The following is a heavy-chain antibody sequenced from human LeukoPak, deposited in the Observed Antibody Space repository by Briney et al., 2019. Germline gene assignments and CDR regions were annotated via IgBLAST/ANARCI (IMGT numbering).Heavy chain of an antibody. V-gene: IGHV3-30*18. J-gene: IGHJ4*02. CDR3: AKVSRFGESPYYY. D-gene: IGHD3-10*01. CDR2: ISYDGSNK. CDR1: GFTSSSYG. Sequence: PGRSLRLSCAASGFTSSSYGMHWVRQAPGKGLEWVAVISYDGSNKYYADSVKGRFTISRDNSKNTLYLQMNSLRAEDTAVYYCAKVSRFGESPYYYWGQGTLVTVSS.